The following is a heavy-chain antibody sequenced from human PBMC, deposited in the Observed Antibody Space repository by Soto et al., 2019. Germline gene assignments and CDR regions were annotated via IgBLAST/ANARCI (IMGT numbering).Heavy chain of an antibody. Sequence: GGSLRLSCAASGFTFSSYAMSWVRQAPGKGLEWVSAISGSGGSTYYADSVKGRFTISRDNSKNTLYLQMNSLRAEDTAVYYCAKSPTSFVVRGVFYWGQGTLVTVSS. CDR3: AKSPTSFVVRGVFY. J-gene: IGHJ4*02. D-gene: IGHD3-10*01. V-gene: IGHV3-23*01. CDR1: GFTFSSYA. CDR2: ISGSGGST.